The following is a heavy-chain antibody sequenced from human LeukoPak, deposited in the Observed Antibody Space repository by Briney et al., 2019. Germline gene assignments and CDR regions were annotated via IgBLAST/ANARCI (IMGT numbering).Heavy chain of an antibody. CDR1: GDTFIPYT. CDR3: ARGFSGYGYYFDY. J-gene: IGHJ4*02. V-gene: IGHV1-46*01. D-gene: IGHD5-12*01. CDR2: INPSGGST. Sequence: ASVKVSCKASGDTFIPYTFSWVRQAPGQGLEWMGIINPSGGSTSYAQKFQGRVTMTRDTSTSAVYMELNSLRSEDTAVYYCARGFSGYGYYFDYWGQGTLVTVSS.